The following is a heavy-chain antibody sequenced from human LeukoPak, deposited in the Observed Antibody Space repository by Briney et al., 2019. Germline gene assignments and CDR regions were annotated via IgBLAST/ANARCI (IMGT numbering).Heavy chain of an antibody. J-gene: IGHJ4*02. CDR2: ISYSGST. CDR3: PRTPYTGSYRYYFDY. V-gene: IGHV4-39*01. Sequence: PSETLSLTFTVSGGSISSSSYYWDWIRQPPGKGLECIGSISYSGSTYYNPSLKSRVTISVDTSKNQFSLKLNSVTAADTAVYYCPRTPYTGSYRYYFDYWGQGTLVTVSS. CDR1: GGSISSSSYY. D-gene: IGHD1-26*01.